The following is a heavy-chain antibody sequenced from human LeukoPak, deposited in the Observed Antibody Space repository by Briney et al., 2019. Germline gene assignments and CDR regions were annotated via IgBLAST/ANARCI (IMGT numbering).Heavy chain of an antibody. V-gene: IGHV3-66*02. CDR3: ARGGTMDDY. CDR1: GFIFSYYG. CDR2: IYSGGST. Sequence: GGSLRLSCEVSGFIFSYYGMNWVRQAPGKGLEWVSVIYSGGSTYYADSVKGRFTISRDNSKNTLYLQMNSLRAEDTAVYYCARGGTMDDYWGQGTLVTVSS. D-gene: IGHD4/OR15-4a*01. J-gene: IGHJ4*02.